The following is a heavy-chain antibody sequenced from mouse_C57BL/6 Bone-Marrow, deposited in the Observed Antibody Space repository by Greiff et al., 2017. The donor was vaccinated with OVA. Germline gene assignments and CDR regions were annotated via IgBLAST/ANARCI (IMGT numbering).Heavy chain of an antibody. Sequence: EVQLVESGPELVKPGDSVKISCKASGYSFTGYFMNWVMQSHGKSLEWIGRINPYNGDTFYNQKFKGKATLTVDKSSSTAHMELRSLTSEDSAVYYCARLDLSFDYWGQGTTLTVSS. CDR3: ARLDLSFDY. V-gene: IGHV1-20*01. CDR2: INPYNGDT. J-gene: IGHJ2*01. CDR1: GYSFTGYF.